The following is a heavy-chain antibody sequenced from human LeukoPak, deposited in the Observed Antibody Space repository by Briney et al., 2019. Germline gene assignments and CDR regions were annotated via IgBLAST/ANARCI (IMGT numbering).Heavy chain of an antibody. Sequence: ASVKVSFKASGYTFTSYYMHWVRQAPGQGLEWMGIINPSGGSTSYAQKFQGRVTMTRDMSTSTVYMELSSLRSEDTAVYYCAGHYYDSSGYYYWGQGTLVTVSS. V-gene: IGHV1-46*01. CDR3: AGHYYDSSGYYY. CDR2: INPSGGST. D-gene: IGHD3-22*01. J-gene: IGHJ4*02. CDR1: GYTFTSYY.